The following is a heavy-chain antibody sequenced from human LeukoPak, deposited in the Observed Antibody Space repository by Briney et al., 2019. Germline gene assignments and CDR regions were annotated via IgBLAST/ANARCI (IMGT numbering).Heavy chain of an antibody. V-gene: IGHV4-59*07. Sequence: SDTLSLTCTVSGGPISSYYWSWLRQPPGKGLEWIGYIYYSGSTNYNPSLKSRVTISVDTSKNQFSLKLSSVTAADTAVYYCARSKILGNWFDPWGQGTLVTVSS. CDR1: GGPISSYY. CDR2: IYYSGST. CDR3: ARSKILGNWFDP. D-gene: IGHD2-15*01. J-gene: IGHJ5*02.